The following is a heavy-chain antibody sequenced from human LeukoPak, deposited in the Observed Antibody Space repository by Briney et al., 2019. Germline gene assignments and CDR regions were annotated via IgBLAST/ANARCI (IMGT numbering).Heavy chain of an antibody. Sequence: QSSETLSLTCAVYGVSYSGYYWSWIRQPPGKGLEWIGEINHSGSTNYNPSLKSRATISVDTSKNQFSLKLTSVTAADTAVYYCARSQWLGYHYYYYGMDVWGQGTTVTVSS. CDR3: ARSQWLGYHYYYYGMDV. V-gene: IGHV4-34*01. CDR2: INHSGST. CDR1: GVSYSGYY. D-gene: IGHD6-19*01. J-gene: IGHJ6*02.